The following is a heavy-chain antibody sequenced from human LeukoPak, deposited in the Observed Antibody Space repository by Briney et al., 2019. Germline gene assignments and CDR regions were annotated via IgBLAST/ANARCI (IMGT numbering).Heavy chain of an antibody. CDR1: GFTFSDYY. V-gene: IGHV3-11*01. CDR3: ARTDSSSWYPNWFGP. J-gene: IGHJ5*02. D-gene: IGHD6-13*01. CDR2: ISSSGSTI. Sequence: GGSLRLSCATSGFTFSDYYMSWIRQAPGKGLEWVSYISSSGSTIYYADSVKGRITISRYNAKNSLYLQMNSLRAEDTAVYYCARTDSSSWYPNWFGPWGQGTLVTVSS.